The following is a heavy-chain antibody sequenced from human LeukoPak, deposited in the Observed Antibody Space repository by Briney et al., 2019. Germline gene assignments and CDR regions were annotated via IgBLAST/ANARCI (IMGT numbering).Heavy chain of an antibody. V-gene: IGHV3-30*02. J-gene: IGHJ4*02. CDR2: IRNDGSKK. D-gene: IGHD3-22*01. CDR3: ARDTPYYYDSSGYHLDY. CDR1: GFSFNTYG. Sequence: GGSLRLSCVTSGFSFNTYGMHWVRQAPGKGPEWVAFIRNDGSKKFYADALKGRFTISRDNSKNTLYLQMNSLRAEDTAVYYCARDTPYYYDSSGYHLDYWGQGTLVTVSS.